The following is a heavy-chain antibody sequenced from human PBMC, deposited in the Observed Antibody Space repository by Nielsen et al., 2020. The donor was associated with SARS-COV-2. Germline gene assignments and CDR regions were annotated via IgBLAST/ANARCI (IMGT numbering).Heavy chain of an antibody. CDR3: ARDGVGYYYYMDV. V-gene: IGHV3-66*01. CDR2: IFSDGST. J-gene: IGHJ6*03. D-gene: IGHD3-3*01. CDR1: GFIVSKSH. Sequence: GGSLRLSCAASGFIVSKSHMNWVRQAPGKGLEWVSVIFSDGSTYYADSVKGRFTISRDTSRNTLFLQMNSLRDEDTGVYYCARDGVGYYYYMDVWGKGTTVTVSS.